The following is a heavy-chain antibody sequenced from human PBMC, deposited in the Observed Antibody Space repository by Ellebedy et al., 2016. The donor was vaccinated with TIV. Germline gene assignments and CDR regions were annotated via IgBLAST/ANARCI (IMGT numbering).Heavy chain of an antibody. CDR2: ISSDATII. V-gene: IGHV3-48*01. CDR1: GFSFSSYS. J-gene: IGHJ3*02. CDR3: ARGGSLDEVVVVAATSAFDI. Sequence: PGGSLRLSCAASGFSFSSYSMNWVRQAPGKGPEWVSHISSDATIIHYADSVKGRFTISRDNAKNSLYLQMNSLRAEDTAVYYCARGGSLDEVVVVAATSAFDIWGQGTTVTVS. D-gene: IGHD2-15*01.